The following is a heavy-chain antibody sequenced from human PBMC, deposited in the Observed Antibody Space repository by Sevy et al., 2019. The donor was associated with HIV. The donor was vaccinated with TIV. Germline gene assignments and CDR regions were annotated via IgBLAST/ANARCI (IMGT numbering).Heavy chain of an antibody. D-gene: IGHD3-9*01. CDR2: IYSVGST. V-gene: IGHV3-53*01. CDR1: GFTVSSNY. J-gene: IGHJ4*02. Sequence: GGSLRLSCAASGFTVSSNYMSWVRQAPGKGLEWVSVIYSVGSTYYADSVKGRFTISRDNSKNTLYLQMNSLRAEDTAVYYCARAVNYDILTGYYTSYYFDYWGQGTLVTVSS. CDR3: ARAVNYDILTGYYTSYYFDY.